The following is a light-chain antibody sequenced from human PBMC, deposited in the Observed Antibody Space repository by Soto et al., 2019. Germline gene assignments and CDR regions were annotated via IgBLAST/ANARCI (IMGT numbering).Light chain of an antibody. CDR3: QQYNSYRT. V-gene: IGKV1-5*01. CDR2: DAS. Sequence: DIQMTQSPSTLSASVGDRVTITCRASQSTSSWLAWYQQKPGEAPKLLIYDASSLESGVPSRFSGSGSGTEFTLTISRLQPDDFATYYCQQYNSYRTFGQGTKVEIK. CDR1: QSTSSW. J-gene: IGKJ1*01.